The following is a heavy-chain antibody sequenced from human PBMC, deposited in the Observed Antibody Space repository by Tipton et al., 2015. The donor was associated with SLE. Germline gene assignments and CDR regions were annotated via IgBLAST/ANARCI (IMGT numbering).Heavy chain of an antibody. CDR3: ARGRELYDSSGFFGQ. Sequence: SLRLSCAASGFTFSRYWMSWVRQPPGKGLEWVANIKQDGSEEYYVDSVKGRFTISRDNAKNSLSLQMTSLRAEDTAVYYCARGRELYDSSGFFGQWGQGTLVTVSS. CDR2: IKQDGSEE. J-gene: IGHJ4*02. CDR1: GFTFSRYW. V-gene: IGHV3-7*01. D-gene: IGHD3-22*01.